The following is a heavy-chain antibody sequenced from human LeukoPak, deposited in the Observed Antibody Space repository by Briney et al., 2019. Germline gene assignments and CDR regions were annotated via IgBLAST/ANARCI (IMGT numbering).Heavy chain of an antibody. D-gene: IGHD3-16*01. V-gene: IGHV4-4*07. CDR1: GDSLNGYY. J-gene: IGHJ6*02. Sequence: SETLSLTCSVSGDSLNGYYWSWIRQPAGEVLEWIGRIHSGGTNYNPSLKSRVTMSLDTSKNQLSLRLTSVTAADTAVYYCARVHSYASGIEVWGQGTTVTVSS. CDR2: IHSGGT. CDR3: ARVHSYASGIEV.